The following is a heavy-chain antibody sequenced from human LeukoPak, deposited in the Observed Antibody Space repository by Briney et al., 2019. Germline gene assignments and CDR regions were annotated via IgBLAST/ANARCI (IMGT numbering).Heavy chain of an antibody. J-gene: IGHJ4*02. CDR2: ISGSGGST. D-gene: IGHD5-24*01. Sequence: PGGSLRLSCAASGFTFSSYAMSWVRQAPGKGLEWVSAISGSGGSTYYADSVKGRFTISRDNSKNTLYLQMNSLRAEDTAVYYCARGGRDGYNFDYWGQGTLVTVSP. CDR3: ARGGRDGYNFDY. CDR1: GFTFSSYA. V-gene: IGHV3-23*01.